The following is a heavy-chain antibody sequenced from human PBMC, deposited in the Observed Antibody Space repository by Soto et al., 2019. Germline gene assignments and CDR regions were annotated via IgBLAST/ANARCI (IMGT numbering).Heavy chain of an antibody. CDR3: AADPYYDSSGYMYPLPDY. J-gene: IGHJ4*02. V-gene: IGHV1-58*01. Sequence: SVKVSCKASGFTFTSSAVQWVRQARGQRLEWIGWIVVGSGNTNYAQKFQERVTITRDMSTSTAYMELSSLRSEDTAVYYCAADPYYDSSGYMYPLPDYWGQGTLVTVSS. CDR2: IVVGSGNT. D-gene: IGHD3-22*01. CDR1: GFTFTSSA.